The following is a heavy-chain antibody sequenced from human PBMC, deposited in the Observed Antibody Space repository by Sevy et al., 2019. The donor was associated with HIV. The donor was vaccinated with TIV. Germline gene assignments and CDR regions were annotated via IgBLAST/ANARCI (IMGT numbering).Heavy chain of an antibody. J-gene: IGHJ6*03. Sequence: ASVKVSCKASGYTFTNQYMHWVRQAPGQGLEWMGWINPHSGGTNDAQKFQGRVTMTRDTSISTAYMELTRLRSDDTAVYYCARDWAGGNYYYYYMDVWGKGTTVTVSS. CDR1: GYTFTNQY. CDR3: ARDWAGGNYYYYYMDV. CDR2: INPHSGGT. V-gene: IGHV1-2*02. D-gene: IGHD3-16*01.